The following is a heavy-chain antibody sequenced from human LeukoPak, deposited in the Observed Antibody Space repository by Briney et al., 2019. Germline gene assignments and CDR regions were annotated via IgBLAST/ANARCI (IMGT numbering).Heavy chain of an antibody. D-gene: IGHD1-7*01. J-gene: IGHJ4*02. Sequence: GGSLRLSCAASGCTFDDYAMHWVRQAPGKGLEWVSYISSSGSTIYYADSVKGRFTISRDNAKNSLYLQMNSLRAEDTAVYYCARQLGGTTDYWGQGTLVTVSS. CDR1: GCTFDDYA. V-gene: IGHV3-11*01. CDR3: ARQLGGTTDY. CDR2: ISSSGSTI.